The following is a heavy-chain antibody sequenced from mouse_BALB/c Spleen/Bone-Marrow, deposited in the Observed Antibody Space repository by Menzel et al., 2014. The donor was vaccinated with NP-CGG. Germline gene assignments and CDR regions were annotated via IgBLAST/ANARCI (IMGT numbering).Heavy chain of an antibody. Sequence: VQLKHSGPELEKPGASVKIACKASGYSFIGYNMNWVKQNNGKSLEWIGNIDPYYGGTSYKQKFKGKATLTVDKSSSTAYMQLKSLTSEDSAVYYCARGMVTTSYWYFDVWGAGTTVTVSS. CDR1: GYSFIGYN. V-gene: IGHV1-39*01. D-gene: IGHD2-1*01. J-gene: IGHJ1*01. CDR2: IDPYYGGT. CDR3: ARGMVTTSYWYFDV.